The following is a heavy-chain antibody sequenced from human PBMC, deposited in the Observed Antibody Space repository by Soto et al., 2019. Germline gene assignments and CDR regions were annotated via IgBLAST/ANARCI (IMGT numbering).Heavy chain of an antibody. Sequence: QVQLQESGPGLVKPSGTLSLTCAVSGGSISSSNWWSWVRQPPGKGLEWIGEIYHSGSTNYNPSLKIRVTISVDKSKNQFSLKLSSVTAADTAVYYCARGERPNYYGSGSVIDPWGQGTLVTVSS. CDR3: ARGERPNYYGSGSVIDP. CDR1: GGSISSSNW. D-gene: IGHD3-10*01. CDR2: IYHSGST. J-gene: IGHJ5*02. V-gene: IGHV4-4*02.